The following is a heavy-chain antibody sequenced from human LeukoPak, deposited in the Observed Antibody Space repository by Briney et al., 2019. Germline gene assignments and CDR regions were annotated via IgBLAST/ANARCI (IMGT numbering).Heavy chain of an antibody. CDR3: ARDRVIAARDYYYYYMDV. D-gene: IGHD6-6*01. CDR1: EFTFSSYS. J-gene: IGHJ6*03. V-gene: IGHV3-48*04. Sequence: GGSLRLSCAASEFTFSSYSLNWVRQAPGKGLEWVSYISSSSSTIYYADSVKGRSTISRDNAKNSLYLQMNSLRAEDTAVYYCARDRVIAARDYYYYYMDVWGQGTTVTVSS. CDR2: ISSSSSTI.